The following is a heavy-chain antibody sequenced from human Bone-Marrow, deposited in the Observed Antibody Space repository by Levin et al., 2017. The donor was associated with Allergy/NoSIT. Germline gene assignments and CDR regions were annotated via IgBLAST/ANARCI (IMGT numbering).Heavy chain of an antibody. D-gene: IGHD3-3*01. CDR2: ISNTAFTI. J-gene: IGHJ4*02. CDR3: TRAHYDFWTGYSADYFDA. V-gene: IGHV3-48*03. CDR1: GFTFGDYE. Sequence: LSLTCATSGFTFGDYEMNWVRQAPGKGPEWISYISNTAFTINYADSVKGRFTISRDNARSSLSLHMTSLRAEDTAIYYCTRAHYDFWTGYSADYFDAWGQGVLVTVSS.